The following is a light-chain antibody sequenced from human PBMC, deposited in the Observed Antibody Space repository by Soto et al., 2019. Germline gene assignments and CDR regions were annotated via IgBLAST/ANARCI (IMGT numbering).Light chain of an antibody. CDR2: ANI. V-gene: IGLV1-40*01. Sequence: QAVVTQPPSASGTPGQRVTISCSGSSSNIGAGYDVHWYHQVPGTAPKLLIFANINRPSGVPDRFSGSKSDTSASLAISGLQAEDEADYYCQSYDRSLSGVVFGGGTKLTVL. J-gene: IGLJ2*01. CDR1: SSNIGAGYD. CDR3: QSYDRSLSGVV.